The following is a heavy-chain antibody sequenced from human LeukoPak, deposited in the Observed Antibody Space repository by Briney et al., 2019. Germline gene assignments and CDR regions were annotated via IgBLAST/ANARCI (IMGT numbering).Heavy chain of an antibody. CDR3: TRGQSYCGADCYSD. J-gene: IGHJ4*02. CDR2: MCTGGGR. Sequence: GGSLRLSCAASGFSVSNYYMSWVRQPPGKGLEWVSVMCTGGGRCYGDSVKGRFTISRDNSKNTVFLQMNSLRVEDTALYYCTRGQSYCGADCYSDWGQGTLVTVSS. V-gene: IGHV3-66*01. CDR1: GFSVSNYY. D-gene: IGHD2-21*02.